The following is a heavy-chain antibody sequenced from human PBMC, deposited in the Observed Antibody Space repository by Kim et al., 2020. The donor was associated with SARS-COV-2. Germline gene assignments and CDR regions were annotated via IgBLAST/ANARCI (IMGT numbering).Heavy chain of an antibody. D-gene: IGHD1-26*01. CDR3: ARVPSSGSYRNFDY. Sequence: NPTHKSRVTISVDTSKNQFSRKVPSVTAADTAMYYCARVPSSGSYRNFDYWGQRTLVTVSS. J-gene: IGHJ4*02. V-gene: IGHV4-34*01.